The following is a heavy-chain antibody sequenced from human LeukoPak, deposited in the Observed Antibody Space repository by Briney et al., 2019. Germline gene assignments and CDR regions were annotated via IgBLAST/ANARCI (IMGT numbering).Heavy chain of an antibody. CDR1: GFTVSSNY. Sequence: GGSLRLSCAASGFTVSSNYMSWVRQAPGKGLEWVSIIYSGGSTYYTDSVKGRFTISRDNSKNTLYLQMNSLGAEDTAVYYCVKVGFGLWGRGTLVTVSS. CDR2: IYSGGST. CDR3: VKVGFGL. D-gene: IGHD2-2*01. V-gene: IGHV3-66*01. J-gene: IGHJ2*01.